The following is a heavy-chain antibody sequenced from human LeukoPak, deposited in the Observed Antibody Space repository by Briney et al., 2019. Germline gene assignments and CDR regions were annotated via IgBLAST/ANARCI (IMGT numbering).Heavy chain of an antibody. CDR3: ARRGSDRSAIDY. CDR1: GASISSYS. J-gene: IGHJ4*02. Sequence: KTSETLSLTCTVSGASISSYSWSWIRQPPGKGLEWIGYIYYSGSTNYNPSLKSRVTISLNTSKNQFSLNLSAVTAADTAVYYCARRGSDRSAIDYWGQGTLVTVSS. D-gene: IGHD6-19*01. V-gene: IGHV4-59*01. CDR2: IYYSGST.